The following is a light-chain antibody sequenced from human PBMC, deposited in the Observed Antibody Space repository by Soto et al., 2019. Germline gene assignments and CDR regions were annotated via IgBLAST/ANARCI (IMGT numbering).Light chain of an antibody. Sequence: QSALTQPASVSGSPGQSITISCTGTSSDVGGYNHVSWYQQHPGKAPILIIYEVNNRPSGISNRFSGSKSGNTASLTISGLQAEDEADYHCSSYTTSSTLLYVFGTGTKLTVL. CDR1: SSDVGGYNH. J-gene: IGLJ1*01. CDR3: SSYTTSSTLLYV. V-gene: IGLV2-14*01. CDR2: EVN.